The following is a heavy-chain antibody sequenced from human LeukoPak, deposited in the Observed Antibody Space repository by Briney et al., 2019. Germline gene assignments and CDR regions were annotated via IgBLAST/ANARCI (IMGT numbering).Heavy chain of an antibody. CDR2: ISSSGTTI. Sequence: GGSLRLSCAASGFTFSSYEMNWVRQAPGKGLEWVSYISSSGTTIYYADSVKGRFTISRDNAKNSLYLQMNSLRAEDTAVYYCARDEYTYSSMDYWGQGTLVPVSS. J-gene: IGHJ4*02. CDR3: ARDEYTYSSMDY. D-gene: IGHD5-18*01. V-gene: IGHV3-48*03. CDR1: GFTFSSYE.